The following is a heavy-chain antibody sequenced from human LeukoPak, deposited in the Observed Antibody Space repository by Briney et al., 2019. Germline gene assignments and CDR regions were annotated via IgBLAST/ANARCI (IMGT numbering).Heavy chain of an antibody. J-gene: IGHJ4*02. D-gene: IGHD1-14*01. Sequence: GGSLRLSCAASGFTFSSYWMSWVRQAPGKGPEWVANIKQDGSEKYYVDSVKGRFTISRDNAKNSLYLHMNSLRAEDTAIYYCARGRWYLDNWGQGTLVTVSS. CDR1: GFTFSSYW. V-gene: IGHV3-7*03. CDR2: IKQDGSEK. CDR3: ARGRWYLDN.